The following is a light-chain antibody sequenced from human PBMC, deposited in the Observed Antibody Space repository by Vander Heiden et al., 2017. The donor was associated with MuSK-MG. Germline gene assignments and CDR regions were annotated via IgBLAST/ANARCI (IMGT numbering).Light chain of an antibody. CDR3: QQYKSYPLT. J-gene: IGKJ4*01. V-gene: IGKV1D-16*01. CDR2: TTS. Sequence: DIRMTQSPPSVSASVGERVTITCRASQDISSWLAWYRQRPDRAPELLISTTSSLESGVPSRFRGSGSGTDFTLTITGLQPEDFATYYCQQYKSYPLTFGGGTRVEI. CDR1: QDISSW.